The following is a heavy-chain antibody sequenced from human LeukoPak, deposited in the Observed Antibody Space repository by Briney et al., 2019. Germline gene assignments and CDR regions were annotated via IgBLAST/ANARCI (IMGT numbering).Heavy chain of an antibody. V-gene: IGHV3-20*04. CDR2: INWNADGT. D-gene: IGHD4-11*01. Sequence: GGPLRLSCAASGFTFDDYGVTWVRQAPGKGLEWVSGINWNADGTGYADSVKGRFTISRDNAKNSLHLQMNSLRAEDTALYYCARVQRWGYSNYFDYWGQGALVTVSS. CDR3: ARVQRWGYSNYFDY. CDR1: GFTFDDYG. J-gene: IGHJ4*02.